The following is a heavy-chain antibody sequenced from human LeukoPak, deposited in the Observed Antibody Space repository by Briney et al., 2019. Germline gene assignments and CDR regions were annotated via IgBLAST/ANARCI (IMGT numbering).Heavy chain of an antibody. J-gene: IGHJ6*02. Sequence: SQTLSLTCAISGDSVSSNYAAWNWIRQSPSRGLEWLGRTYYRSKWYNDYALSVKSRITIDPDTSKNQFSLQLISVTPEDTGIFYCSRQFRDGQYYGGLDVWGQGTTVTVSS. CDR1: GDSVSSNYAA. CDR2: TYYRSKWYN. D-gene: IGHD2-21*02. CDR3: SRQFRDGQYYGGLDV. V-gene: IGHV6-1*01.